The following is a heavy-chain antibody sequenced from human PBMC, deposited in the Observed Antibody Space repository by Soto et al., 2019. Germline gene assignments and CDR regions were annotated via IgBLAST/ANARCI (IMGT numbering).Heavy chain of an antibody. D-gene: IGHD3-22*01. V-gene: IGHV3-30-3*01. CDR3: ARDYYDSSGYLDY. CDR1: GFTFSSYA. CDR2: ISYDGSNK. Sequence: VQLVESGGGVVQPGRSLRLSCAASGFTFSSYAMHWVRQAPGKGLEWVAVISYDGSNKYYADSVKDRFTISRDNSKNTLYLQMNSLRAEDTAVYYCARDYYDSSGYLDYWGQGTLVTVSS. J-gene: IGHJ4*02.